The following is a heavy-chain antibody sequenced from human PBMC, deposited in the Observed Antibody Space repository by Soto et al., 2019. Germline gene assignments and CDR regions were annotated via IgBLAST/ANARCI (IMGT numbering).Heavy chain of an antibody. V-gene: IGHV4-30-4*01. CDR2: IYYSGST. CDR3: ASLGSGARGGYSYGPYFDY. CDR1: GCSISSGDYY. Sequence: PSETLSLTCTVSGCSISSGDYYWSWIRQPPGKGLEWIGYIYYSGSTYYNPSLKSRVTISVDTSKNQFSLKLSSLTAADTAVYYCASLGSGARGGYSYGPYFDYWGQGTLVTVSS. J-gene: IGHJ4*02. D-gene: IGHD5-18*01.